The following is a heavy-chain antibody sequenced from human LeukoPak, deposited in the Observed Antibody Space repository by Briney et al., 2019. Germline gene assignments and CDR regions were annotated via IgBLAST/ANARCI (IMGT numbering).Heavy chain of an antibody. CDR1: GLTFSSYG. Sequence: GGSLRLSCAASGLTFSSYGMHWVRQAPGKGLEWVAVIWYDGSNKYYADSVKGRFTISRDNSKNTLYLQMDSLRAEDTAVYYCARDAQGMDVWGQGTTVTVSS. V-gene: IGHV3-33*01. CDR2: IWYDGSNK. J-gene: IGHJ6*02. CDR3: ARDAQGMDV.